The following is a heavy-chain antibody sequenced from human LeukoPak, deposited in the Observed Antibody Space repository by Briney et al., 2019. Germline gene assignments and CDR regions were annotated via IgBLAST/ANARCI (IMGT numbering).Heavy chain of an antibody. CDR3: ARMENFWYFDL. Sequence: GGSLRLSCAASGFTFSSYSMNWVRQAPGKGLEWVSSITRSNYIYYADSVKGRFTISRDNAKNSLYLQMNSLRAEDTAVYYCARMENFWYFDLWGRGTLVTVSS. D-gene: IGHD1-7*01. CDR1: GFTFSSYS. CDR2: ITRSNYI. J-gene: IGHJ2*01. V-gene: IGHV3-21*06.